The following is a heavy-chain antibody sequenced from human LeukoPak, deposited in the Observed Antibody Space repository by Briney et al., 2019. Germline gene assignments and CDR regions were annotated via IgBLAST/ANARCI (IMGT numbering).Heavy chain of an antibody. J-gene: IGHJ4*02. Sequence: GGSPRLSCAASGFIFDDYTMHWVRQAPGKGLEWVSLISWDGGSTYYADSVKGRFTTSRDNSKNSLSLQMNSLRTEDTALYYCAKDGKNYFDYWGQGTLVTVSS. CDR2: ISWDGGST. V-gene: IGHV3-43*01. CDR3: AKDGKNYFDY. CDR1: GFIFDDYT.